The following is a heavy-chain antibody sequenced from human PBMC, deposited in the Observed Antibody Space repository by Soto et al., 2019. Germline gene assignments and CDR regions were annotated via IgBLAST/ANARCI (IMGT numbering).Heavy chain of an antibody. V-gene: IGHV4-61*08. D-gene: IGHD4-17*01. Sequence: PSETLSLTCTVSGGSISSGGYYWSWIRQHPGKGLEWIGYIYYSGSTNYNPSLKSRVTVSVDTSKNQFSLKLSSVTAADTAVYYCARDRDYGDYDAFDIWGQGTMVT. J-gene: IGHJ3*02. CDR3: ARDRDYGDYDAFDI. CDR2: IYYSGST. CDR1: GGSISSGGYY.